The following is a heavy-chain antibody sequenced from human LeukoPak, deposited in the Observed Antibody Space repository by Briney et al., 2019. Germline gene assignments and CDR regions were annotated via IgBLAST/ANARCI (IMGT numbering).Heavy chain of an antibody. J-gene: IGHJ2*01. CDR3: ARRDPGNWYFDL. CDR1: GYSFTTYW. V-gene: IGHV5-51*01. Sequence: GESLKISCKGSGYSFTTYWIGWVRQMPGKGLEWMGIIYPGDSDTRYSPSFQGQVTISADKSITTAYLQWSSLKASDTAVYFCARRDPGNWYFDLWGRGTLVTVSS. CDR2: IYPGDSDT.